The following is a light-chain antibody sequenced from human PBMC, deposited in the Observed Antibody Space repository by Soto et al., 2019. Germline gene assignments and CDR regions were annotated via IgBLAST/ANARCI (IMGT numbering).Light chain of an antibody. CDR3: QQYTSYFWT. CDR1: QSISSW. Sequence: DIQMTQSPSTLSASVGDRVTITCRASQSISSWLAWYQQKPGKAPKLLIYKASSLESGVPSRFSGSGSGTEFTLTISSLQPNDFATYFCQQYTSYFWTFGQGTKLDI. CDR2: KAS. J-gene: IGKJ1*01. V-gene: IGKV1-5*03.